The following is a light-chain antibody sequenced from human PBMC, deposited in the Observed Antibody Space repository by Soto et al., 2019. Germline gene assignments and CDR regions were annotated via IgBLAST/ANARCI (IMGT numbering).Light chain of an antibody. CDR2: WAS. CDR1: QSVLWSPNNKNY. Sequence: DIVMTQSPDSLAVSLGERATINCKSSQSVLWSPNNKNYLLWYQQKGGQPPKLLIYWASTRESGVPDRFSVSGSGTDFSLTISSMQAEPAAVYYCQQYYDTPWTFGQGTKVDIK. J-gene: IGKJ1*01. CDR3: QQYYDTPWT. V-gene: IGKV4-1*01.